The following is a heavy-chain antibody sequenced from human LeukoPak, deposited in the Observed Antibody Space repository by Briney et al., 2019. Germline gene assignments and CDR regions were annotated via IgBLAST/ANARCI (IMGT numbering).Heavy chain of an antibody. J-gene: IGHJ4*02. D-gene: IGHD1-1*01. CDR3: AKDSRLEY. Sequence: GGSLRLSCAASGFTFSSSAMSWVRQAPGKGLEWVSATSGSGGSTYYADSVKGRFTISRDNSKNTLHLRMNSLRAEDTAVYYCAKDSRLEYWGQGTLVTVSS. CDR1: GFTFSSSA. CDR2: TSGSGGST. V-gene: IGHV3-23*01.